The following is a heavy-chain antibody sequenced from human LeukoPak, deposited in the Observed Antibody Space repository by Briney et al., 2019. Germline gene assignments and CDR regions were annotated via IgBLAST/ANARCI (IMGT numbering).Heavy chain of an antibody. Sequence: ASVKVSCKASGGTFSSYAISWVRQAPGQGLEWMGGIIPILGTANYAQKFQGRVTITADESTSTAYMELSSLRSEDTAVYYCAHILAGVATSYMDVWGKGTTVTVSS. CDR1: GGTFSSYA. CDR2: IIPILGTA. J-gene: IGHJ6*03. CDR3: AHILAGVATSYMDV. D-gene: IGHD7-27*01. V-gene: IGHV1-69*13.